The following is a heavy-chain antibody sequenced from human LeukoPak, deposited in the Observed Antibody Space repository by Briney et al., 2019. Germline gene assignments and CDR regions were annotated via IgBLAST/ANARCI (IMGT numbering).Heavy chain of an antibody. CDR1: GLTFSSYG. Sequence: GGSLRLSCAASGLTFSSYGMHWVRQAPGKGLEWVAVISDGGGTDYYADSVKGRFTISRDNSRNTMYLQMNRLRAEDTAIYYCTKEGAGGIRYSFDYWGQGTLVTVSS. CDR2: ISDGGGTD. V-gene: IGHV3-30*18. D-gene: IGHD1-26*01. J-gene: IGHJ4*02. CDR3: TKEGAGGIRYSFDY.